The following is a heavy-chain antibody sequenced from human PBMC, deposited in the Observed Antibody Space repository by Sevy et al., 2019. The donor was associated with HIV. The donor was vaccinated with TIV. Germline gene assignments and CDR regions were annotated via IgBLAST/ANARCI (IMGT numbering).Heavy chain of an antibody. D-gene: IGHD3-9*01. Sequence: GGSLSLSCAASGFTFSSYAMHWVRQAPGKGLEWVAVISYDGSNKYYADSVKGRFTISRDNSKNTLYLQMNSLRAEDTAVYYCAREHYDILTGLNWFDPWGQGTLVTVSS. CDR2: ISYDGSNK. V-gene: IGHV3-30-3*01. CDR1: GFTFSSYA. J-gene: IGHJ5*02. CDR3: AREHYDILTGLNWFDP.